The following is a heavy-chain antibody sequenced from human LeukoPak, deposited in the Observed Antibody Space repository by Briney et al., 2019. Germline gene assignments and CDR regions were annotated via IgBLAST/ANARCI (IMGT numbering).Heavy chain of an antibody. J-gene: IGHJ4*02. V-gene: IGHV4-30-2*01. Sequence: SETLSLTCAVSGGSISSGGYSWSWIRQPPGKGLEWIGYIYHSGSTYYNPSLKSRVTISVDTSKNQFSLKLSSVTAADTAVYYCARGDFGGGYARYYYFDYWGQGTLVTVSS. CDR1: GGSISSGGYS. CDR3: ARGDFGGGYARYYYFDY. D-gene: IGHD5-12*01. CDR2: IYHSGST.